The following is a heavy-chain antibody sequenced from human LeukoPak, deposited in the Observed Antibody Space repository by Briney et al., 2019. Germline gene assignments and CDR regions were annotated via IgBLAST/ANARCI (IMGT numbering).Heavy chain of an antibody. CDR1: GGTFNSYD. CDR3: ASGARGQLLSRAFDI. J-gene: IGHJ3*02. V-gene: IGHV1-69*05. D-gene: IGHD2-2*01. CDR2: IIPILGTP. Sequence: ASVKVSCKASGGTFNSYDISWVRQAPGQGLEWMGGIIPILGTPKYAQKFQGRVTITKDESSNTAYMELSNLRSEDTAVYYCASGARGQLLSRAFDIWGQGTMVTVSS.